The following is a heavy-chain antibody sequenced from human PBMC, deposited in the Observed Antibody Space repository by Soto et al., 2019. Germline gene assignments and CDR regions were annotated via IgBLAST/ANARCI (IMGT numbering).Heavy chain of an antibody. CDR1: GFTFGDFA. V-gene: IGHV3-49*03. CDR3: TRAGRTRATYYYDSSGYYYVSY. CDR2: IRSKAYGGTT. Sequence: GGSLRLSCTASGFTFGDFAMSWFRQAPGKGLEWVGFIRSKAYGGTTEYAASVKGRFTISRDDSKSIAYLQMNSLKTEDTAVYYCTRAGRTRATYYYDSSGYYYVSYWGHGTLVTVSS. D-gene: IGHD3-22*01. J-gene: IGHJ4*01.